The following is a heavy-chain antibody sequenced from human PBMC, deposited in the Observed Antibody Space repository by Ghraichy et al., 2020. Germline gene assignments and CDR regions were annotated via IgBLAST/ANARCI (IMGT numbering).Heavy chain of an antibody. Sequence: GESLNISCAASGFTFSSYWMSWVRQAPGKGLEWVANIKQDGSEKYYVDSVKGRFTISRDNAKNSLYLQMNSLRAEDTAVYYCAREWPSYSSSWYNWGQGTLVTVSS. V-gene: IGHV3-7*01. CDR3: AREWPSYSSSWYN. CDR1: GFTFSSYW. CDR2: IKQDGSEK. D-gene: IGHD6-13*01. J-gene: IGHJ4*02.